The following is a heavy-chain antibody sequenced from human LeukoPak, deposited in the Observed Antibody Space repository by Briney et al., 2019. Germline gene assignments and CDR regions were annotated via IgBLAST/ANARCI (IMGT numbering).Heavy chain of an antibody. D-gene: IGHD6-19*01. CDR3: ARGDGIAVAGIDY. CDR2: ISSSGSTI. J-gene: IGHJ4*02. V-gene: IGHV3-11*04. Sequence: GGSLRLSCAVSGFIFSDFSMSWVRQAPGKGLEWVSYISSSGSTIYYADSVKGRFTISRDNAKNSLYLQMNSLRAEDTAVYYCARGDGIAVAGIDYWGQGTLVTVSS. CDR1: GFIFSDFS.